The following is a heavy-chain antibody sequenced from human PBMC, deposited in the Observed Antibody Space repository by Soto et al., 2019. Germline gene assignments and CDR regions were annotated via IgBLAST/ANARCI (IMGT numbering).Heavy chain of an antibody. CDR1: GYTFTSYG. J-gene: IGHJ4*02. V-gene: IGHV1-18*01. Sequence: QVQLVQSGAEVKKPGASVKVSCKASGYTFTSYGISWVRQAPGQGLEWMGWISAYNGNTNYAQKLQGRVTMTTDTSTSTAYMELRSLRYDDTAVYYCARDLRYCSGGSCSSVGYWGQGTLVTVSS. CDR3: ARDLRYCSGGSCSSVGY. D-gene: IGHD2-15*01. CDR2: ISAYNGNT.